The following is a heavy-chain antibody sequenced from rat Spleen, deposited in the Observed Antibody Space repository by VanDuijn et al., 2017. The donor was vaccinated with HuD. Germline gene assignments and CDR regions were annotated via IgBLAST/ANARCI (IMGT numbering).Heavy chain of an antibody. CDR3: ARDNYDGTYYYGFAY. CDR2: ISTSGGNT. J-gene: IGHJ3*01. V-gene: IGHV5-46*01. CDR1: GFTFSSFP. D-gene: IGHD1-12*02. Sequence: EVPLVESGGGLVQPGRSMKLSCAASGFTFSSFPMAWVRQAPTKGLEWVATISTSGGNTYYRDSVKGRFTISRDNAKSTLYLQMNSLRSEDTATYYCARDNYDGTYYYGFAYWGQGTLVTVSS.